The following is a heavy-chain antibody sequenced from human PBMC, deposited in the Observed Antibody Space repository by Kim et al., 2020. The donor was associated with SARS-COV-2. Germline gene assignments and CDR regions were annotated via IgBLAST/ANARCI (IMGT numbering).Heavy chain of an antibody. J-gene: IGHJ5*02. D-gene: IGHD2-2*01. CDR3: ARVKDIVVVPAAPGSWFDP. V-gene: IGHV7-4-1*02. CDR2: INTNTGNP. Sequence: ASVKVSCKASGYTFTSYAMNWVRQAPGQGLEWMGWINTNTGNPTYAQGFTGRFVFSLDTSVSTAYLQISSLKAEDTAVYYCARVKDIVVVPAAPGSWFDPWGQGTLVTVSS. CDR1: GYTFTSYA.